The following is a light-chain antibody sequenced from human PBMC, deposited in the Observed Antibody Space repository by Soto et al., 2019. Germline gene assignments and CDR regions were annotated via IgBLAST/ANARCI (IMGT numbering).Light chain of an antibody. CDR3: QQYRNWPPLT. Sequence: EIVMTQSPATLSVSPGETATLSCRASQSVGRAVAWYQHKPGQAPRHLIVAASIRATGVPGRFSGGGSGTEFTLTISSLPSEDFAVYYCQQYRNWPPLTFGGGTTVEIK. CDR2: AAS. V-gene: IGKV3-15*01. J-gene: IGKJ4*01. CDR1: QSVGRA.